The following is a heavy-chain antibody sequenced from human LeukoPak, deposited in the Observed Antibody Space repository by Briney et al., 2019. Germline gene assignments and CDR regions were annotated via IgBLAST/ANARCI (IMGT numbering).Heavy chain of an antibody. Sequence: SETLSLTCTVSGGSISSSSYYWGWIRQPPGKGLEWIGSIYYSGSTYYNPSLKSRVTISVDTSKNQFSLKLSSVTAADTAVYYCARRHYGSGSYSSFDYWGQGTLVTVSS. V-gene: IGHV4-39*07. CDR1: GGSISSSSYY. CDR2: IYYSGST. CDR3: ARRHYGSGSYSSFDY. J-gene: IGHJ4*02. D-gene: IGHD3-10*01.